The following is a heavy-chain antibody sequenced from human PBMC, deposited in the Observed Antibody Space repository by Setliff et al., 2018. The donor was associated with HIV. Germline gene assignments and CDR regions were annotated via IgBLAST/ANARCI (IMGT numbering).Heavy chain of an antibody. CDR3: ASWRRSSGLRDFDY. Sequence: KTSETLSLTCTVSGGSISSSSYYWGWIRQPPGKGLEWIGSIYYSGSTYYNPSLKSRVTISVDTSKNQFSLKLSSVTAADTAVYYCASWRRSSGLRDFDYWGQGTLVTVS. J-gene: IGHJ4*02. CDR1: GGSISSSSYY. V-gene: IGHV4-39*01. D-gene: IGHD6-19*01. CDR2: IYYSGST.